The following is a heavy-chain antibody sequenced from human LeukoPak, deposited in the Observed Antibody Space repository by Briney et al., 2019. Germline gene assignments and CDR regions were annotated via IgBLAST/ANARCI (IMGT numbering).Heavy chain of an antibody. CDR3: AKETSSGPPSYYYGMDV. V-gene: IGHV3-21*04. CDR1: GFTFSSYS. D-gene: IGHD6-19*01. Sequence: GGSLRLSCAASGFTFSSYSMNWVRQAPGKGLEWVSSISSSSSYIYYADSVKGRFTISRDNAKNSLYLQMNSLRAEDTALYYCAKETSSGPPSYYYGMDVWGQGTTVTVSS. CDR2: ISSSSSYI. J-gene: IGHJ6*02.